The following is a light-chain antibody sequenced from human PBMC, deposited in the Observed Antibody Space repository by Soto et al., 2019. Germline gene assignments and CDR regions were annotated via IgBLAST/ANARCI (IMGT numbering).Light chain of an antibody. CDR1: QSISSW. J-gene: IGKJ1*01. CDR2: GAS. CDR3: QQYNTYPRT. Sequence: DIQMTQSPSTLSASVGDRVTITCRASQSISSWLAWYQQKPGRAPKLLIYGASSLESGVPSRFSGSGSGTEFTLTISSLQPDDFATYYCQQYNTYPRTFGRGTKVEIK. V-gene: IGKV1-5*03.